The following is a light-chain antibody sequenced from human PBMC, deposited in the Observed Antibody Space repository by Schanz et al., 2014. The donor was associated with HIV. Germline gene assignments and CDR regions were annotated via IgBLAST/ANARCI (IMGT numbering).Light chain of an antibody. CDR1: QNIGKW. CDR2: AAS. V-gene: IGKV1-5*01. CDR3: QKYDSVPRT. Sequence: RMTQSPTTLSASVGDRVTITCRASQNIGKWLTWYQQKPGKAPKLLIYAASSLQSGVPSRFSGSGSGTDFTLTISSLQPEDVATYYCQKYDSVPRTFGQGTKVEIK. J-gene: IGKJ1*01.